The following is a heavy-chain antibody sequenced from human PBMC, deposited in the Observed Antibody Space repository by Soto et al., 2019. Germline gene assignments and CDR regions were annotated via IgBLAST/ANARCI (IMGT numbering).Heavy chain of an antibody. CDR1: GVSLSRGGHY. CDR2: IYSSGST. J-gene: IGHJ4*02. Sequence: QVQLQESGPGLVTPSQTLSLTCPVSGVSLSRGGHYWSWIRQHPGKGLEWIGYIYSSGSTYSHPSLKSRLTRSVDTSKNQFSLTLGSVTDADTAVDYCERGPYTSSFQPVYFLDYWGQGTLVTVSS. V-gene: IGHV4-31*03. D-gene: IGHD6-13*01. CDR3: ERGPYTSSFQPVYFLDY.